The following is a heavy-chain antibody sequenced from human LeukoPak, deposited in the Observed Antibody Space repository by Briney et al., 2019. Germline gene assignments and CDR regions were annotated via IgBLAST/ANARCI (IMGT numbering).Heavy chain of an antibody. CDR3: ARGGQDYYDSSGYSD. V-gene: IGHV4-4*07. J-gene: IGHJ4*02. CDR2: IYTSGST. CDR1: GGSISSYY. Sequence: SETLSLTCTVSGGSISSYYRSWIRQPAGKGLEWIGRIYTSGSTNYNPSLKSRVTISVDTSKNQFSLKLSSVTAADTAVYYCARGGQDYYDSSGYSDWGQGTLVTVSS. D-gene: IGHD3-22*01.